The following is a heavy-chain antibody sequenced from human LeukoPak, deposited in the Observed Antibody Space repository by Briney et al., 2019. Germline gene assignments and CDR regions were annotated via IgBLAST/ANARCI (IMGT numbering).Heavy chain of an antibody. CDR3: ARDARGGTYGLE. J-gene: IGHJ4*02. CDR1: AFTFTNSS. Sequence: GGSLRLSCVASAFTFTNSSMKWVRQAPGKRLEWVASINQDGSETFFEDSVRGRFTISRDNAKKSLHLQMNRLRVEDTGVYYCARDARGGTYGLEWGQGTLVTVSS. CDR2: INQDGSET. D-gene: IGHD3-16*01. V-gene: IGHV3-7*01.